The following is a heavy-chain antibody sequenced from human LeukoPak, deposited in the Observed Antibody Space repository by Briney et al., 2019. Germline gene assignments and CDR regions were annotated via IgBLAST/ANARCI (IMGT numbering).Heavy chain of an antibody. J-gene: IGHJ4*02. V-gene: IGHV3-74*01. CDR3: ARGHSAWYDY. CDR2: INSDGSST. D-gene: IGHD6-19*01. CDR1: GFTFSSYW. Sequence: GGSLRLSCAASGFTFSSYWMHWVRQAPGKGLVWVSRINSDGSSTNYADSVKGRFTISRDNAKNTLYLQMNSLRAEDSAIYYCARGHSAWYDYWGQGTLVTVSS.